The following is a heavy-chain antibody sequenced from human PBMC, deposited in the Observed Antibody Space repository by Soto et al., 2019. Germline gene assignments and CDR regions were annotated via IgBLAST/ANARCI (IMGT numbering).Heavy chain of an antibody. D-gene: IGHD6-19*01. Sequence: QVQLVESGGGVVQHGRSLRFSGAASGFTFSSYAMHWVRQAPGKGLEWVAVISYDGSNKYYADSVKGRFTISRDNSKNTLYLQMNGLRAEDTAVYYCARDLEVAVAGAWGQGTLVTVSS. CDR3: ARDLEVAVAGA. CDR1: GFTFSSYA. V-gene: IGHV3-30-3*01. CDR2: ISYDGSNK. J-gene: IGHJ5*02.